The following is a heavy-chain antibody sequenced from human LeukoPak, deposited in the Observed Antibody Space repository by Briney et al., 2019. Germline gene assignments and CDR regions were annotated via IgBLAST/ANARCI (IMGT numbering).Heavy chain of an antibody. CDR1: GYSISSGYY. CDR3: ARDNARALFDY. Sequence: PSETLSLTCAVSGYSISSGYYWGWIRQPPGKGLEWIGSIYHSGSTYSNPSLKSRVTISVDTSKNQFSLKLSSVTAADTAVYYCARDNARALFDYWGQGTLVTVSS. D-gene: IGHD5-24*01. V-gene: IGHV4-38-2*02. J-gene: IGHJ4*02. CDR2: IYHSGST.